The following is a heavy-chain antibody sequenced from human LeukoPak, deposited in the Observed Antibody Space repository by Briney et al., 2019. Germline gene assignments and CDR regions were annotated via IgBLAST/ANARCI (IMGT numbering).Heavy chain of an antibody. J-gene: IGHJ5*02. CDR3: ARGRWFDP. CDR2: ISGSGGST. V-gene: IGHV3-23*01. Sequence: GGSLRLSCAASGFTFSSFAMSWVRQAPGKGLEWVSAISGSGGSTHYADSVKGRFTISRDNSKNTLYLQMNSLRGEDTAVYYCARGRWFDPWGQGTLVTVSS. CDR1: GFTFSSFA.